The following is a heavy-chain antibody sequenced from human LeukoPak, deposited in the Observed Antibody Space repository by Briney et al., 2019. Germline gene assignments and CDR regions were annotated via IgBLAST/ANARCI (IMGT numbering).Heavy chain of an antibody. CDR3: ARAAGRYSSGWYYFDY. Sequence: SETLSLTCAVYGGSFSGYYWSWIRQPPGKGLEWIGEINHSGSTNYNPSLKSRVTILVDTSKNQFSLKLSSVTAADTAVYYCARAAGRYSSGWYYFDYWGQGTLVTVSS. CDR1: GGSFSGYY. J-gene: IGHJ4*02. V-gene: IGHV4-34*01. D-gene: IGHD6-19*01. CDR2: INHSGST.